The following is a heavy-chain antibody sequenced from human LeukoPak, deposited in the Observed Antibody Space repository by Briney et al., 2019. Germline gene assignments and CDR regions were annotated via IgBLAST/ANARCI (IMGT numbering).Heavy chain of an antibody. CDR3: ARALDTAMVTNWFDP. Sequence: SETLSLTCAVYGGSFSGYYWRWIRQPPGKGLEWMGEINHSGSTNYNPSLKSRVTISVDTSKNQFSLKLSSVTAADTAVHYCARALDTAMVTNWFDPWGQGTLVTVSS. J-gene: IGHJ5*02. V-gene: IGHV4-34*01. CDR2: INHSGST. D-gene: IGHD5-18*01. CDR1: GGSFSGYY.